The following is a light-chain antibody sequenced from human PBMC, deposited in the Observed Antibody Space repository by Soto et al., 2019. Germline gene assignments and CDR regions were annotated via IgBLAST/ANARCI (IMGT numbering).Light chain of an antibody. J-gene: IGKJ1*01. CDR1: QSISSF. Sequence: DIQMTQSPSSLSASVGDRVTITCRASQSISSFLNWYQQKPGKVPKLLIYAASTLHSEVPSRFSGSGSGTDFTLTISSLQPEDFATYYCQQTYITWTFGQGPKVEIK. CDR3: QQTYITWT. CDR2: AAS. V-gene: IGKV1-39*01.